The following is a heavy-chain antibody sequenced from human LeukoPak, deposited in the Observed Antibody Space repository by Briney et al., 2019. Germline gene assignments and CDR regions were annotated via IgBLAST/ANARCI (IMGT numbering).Heavy chain of an antibody. Sequence: SETLSLTCAVYGGSFSGYYWSWIRQPPGKGLEWIGEINHSGSTNYNPSLKSRVTISVDTSKNQFSLKLSSVIAADTAVYYCARVGSSWCFDYWGQGTLVTVSS. J-gene: IGHJ4*02. CDR1: GGSFSGYY. V-gene: IGHV4-34*01. CDR2: INHSGST. D-gene: IGHD6-13*01. CDR3: ARVGSSWCFDY.